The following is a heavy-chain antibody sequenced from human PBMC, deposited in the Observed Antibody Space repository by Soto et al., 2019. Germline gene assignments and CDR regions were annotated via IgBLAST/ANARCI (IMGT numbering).Heavy chain of an antibody. J-gene: IGHJ6*02. CDR2: ISWNSGSI. CDR3: AKNGQPPYYYYGMDV. V-gene: IGHV3-9*01. Sequence: GGSLRLSCAASGFTFDDYAMHWVRQAPGKGLEWVSGISWNSGSIGYADSVKGRFTISRDNAKNSLYLQMISLTSDDRAVYYCAKNGQPPYYYYGMDVWGQGTTVTVSS. CDR1: GFTFDDYA.